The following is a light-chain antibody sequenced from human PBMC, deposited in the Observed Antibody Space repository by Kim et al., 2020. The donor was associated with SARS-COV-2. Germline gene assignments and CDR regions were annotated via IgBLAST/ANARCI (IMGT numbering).Light chain of an antibody. J-gene: IGLJ3*02. CDR3: CSYAGSNTWV. CDR2: DVN. Sequence: QSALTQPRSVSGSPGQSVIISCTGTSSDAGGYNHVSWYQQHPDKAPKFMIYDVNQRPSGVSDRFSGSKSGNTASLSISGLQAEDEADYYCCSYAGSNTWVFGGGTQLTVL. V-gene: IGLV2-11*01. CDR1: SSDAGGYNH.